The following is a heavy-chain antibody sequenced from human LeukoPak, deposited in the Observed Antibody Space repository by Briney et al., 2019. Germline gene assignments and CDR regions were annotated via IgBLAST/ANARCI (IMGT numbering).Heavy chain of an antibody. CDR1: GDTVSSNSAA. CDR3: ARDHMGDIVLDY. D-gene: IGHD5-12*01. Sequence: SSQTLSLTCGISGDTVSSNSAAWSWIRQSPSRGLEWLGRTYYRSKWYTNYAVSVRSRITINPDTSKNQFSLQLNSVTPEDTAVYYCARDHMGDIVLDYWGQGTLVTVSS. J-gene: IGHJ4*02. V-gene: IGHV6-1*01. CDR2: TYYRSKWYT.